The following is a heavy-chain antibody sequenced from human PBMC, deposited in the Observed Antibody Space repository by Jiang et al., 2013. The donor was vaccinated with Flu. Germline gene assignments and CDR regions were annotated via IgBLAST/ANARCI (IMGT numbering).Heavy chain of an antibody. J-gene: IGHJ5*02. Sequence: GSGLVKPSETLSLTCTVSGGSISSYYWSWIRQPPGKGLEWIGYIYYSGSTNYNPSLKSRVTISVDTSKNQFSLKLSSVTAADTAVYYCARAYDFWSGYDQNWFDPWGQGTLVTVSS. CDR1: GGSISSYY. CDR3: ARAYDFWSGYDQNWFDP. CDR2: IYYSGST. V-gene: IGHV4-59*13. D-gene: IGHD3-3*01.